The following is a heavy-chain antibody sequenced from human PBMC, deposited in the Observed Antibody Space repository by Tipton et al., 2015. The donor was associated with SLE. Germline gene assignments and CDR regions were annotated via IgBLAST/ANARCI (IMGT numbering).Heavy chain of an antibody. CDR3: AKEITGWNYFEH. CDR1: GFSFRTYG. CDR2: IRHEGTNK. J-gene: IGHJ4*02. D-gene: IGHD6-19*01. V-gene: IGHV3-30*02. Sequence: SLRLSCAASGFSFRTYGMHWVRHAPGKGREWVAFIRHEGTNKYYADSVKGRFTISRDNSNNKLYLQMNSLRPEDTALYYCAKEITGWNYFEHWGQGTLASVSS.